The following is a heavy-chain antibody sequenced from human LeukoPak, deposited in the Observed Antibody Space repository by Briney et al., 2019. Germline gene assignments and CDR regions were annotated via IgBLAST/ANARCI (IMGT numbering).Heavy chain of an antibody. D-gene: IGHD5-12*01. CDR3: AREQRGYSGYDSNS. V-gene: IGHV4-34*01. CDR2: IKHSGST. J-gene: IGHJ4*02. Sequence: SETLSLTCAVYGGSFSGYYWSWIRQPPGKGLEWIGGIKHSGSTNYNPSLKSRVTISVDTSKNQSSLKLSSVTAADTAVYYRAREQRGYSGYDSNSWGQGTLVTVSS. CDR1: GGSFSGYY.